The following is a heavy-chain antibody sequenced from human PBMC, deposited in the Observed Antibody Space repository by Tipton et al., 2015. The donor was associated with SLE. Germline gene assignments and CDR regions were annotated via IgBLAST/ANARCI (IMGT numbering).Heavy chain of an antibody. D-gene: IGHD3-16*01. J-gene: IGHJ3*02. CDR1: RFNFNDYW. V-gene: IGHV3-74*01. CDR2: INSDGSST. CDR3: ARVWGPAGDAFDI. Sequence: SLRLSCAASRFNFNDYWMHWVRQAPGKGLVWVSRINSDGSSTIYADSVKGRFTISRDNANNTLYLQMNSLRVEDTAVYYCARVWGPAGDAFDIWGQGIMVTVSS.